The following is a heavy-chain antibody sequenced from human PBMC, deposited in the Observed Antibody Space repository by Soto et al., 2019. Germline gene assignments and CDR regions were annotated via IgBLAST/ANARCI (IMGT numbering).Heavy chain of an antibody. V-gene: IGHV3-73*02. J-gene: IGHJ4*02. CDR3: ASRRDWTAVDPFDH. Sequence: EVQLVENGGALVQPGGSLRVSCEGSGFVFSDSAIHWVRQASGKGLEWVGRIRNKTNNYATAYIGPEKGRFTISRDDSKNTVYLQMNNLKLDDTAVYYCASRRDWTAVDPFDHWGQGTLVTVSS. CDR1: GFVFSDSA. CDR2: IRNKTNNYAT. D-gene: IGHD5-18*01.